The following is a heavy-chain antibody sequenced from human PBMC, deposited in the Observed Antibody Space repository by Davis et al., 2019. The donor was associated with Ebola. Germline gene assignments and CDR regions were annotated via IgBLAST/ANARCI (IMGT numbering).Heavy chain of an antibody. V-gene: IGHV3-7*01. CDR2: IKQDGSEK. J-gene: IGHJ4*02. Sequence: GGSLRLSCAASGFTFSSYWMSWVRQAPGKGLEWVANIKQDGSEKYYVDSVKGRFTISRDNAKNSLYLQMNSLRAEDTAVYYCARDRWIPLWFFDYWGQGTLVTVSS. D-gene: IGHD5-18*01. CDR3: ARDRWIPLWFFDY. CDR1: GFTFSSYW.